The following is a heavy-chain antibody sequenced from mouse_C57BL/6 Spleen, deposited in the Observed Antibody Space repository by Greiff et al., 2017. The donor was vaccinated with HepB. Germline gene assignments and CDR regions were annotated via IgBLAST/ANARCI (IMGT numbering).Heavy chain of an antibody. D-gene: IGHD1-1*01. V-gene: IGHV5-6*02. Sequence: DVKLVESGGDLVKPGGSLKLSCAASGFTFSSYGMSWVRQTPDKRLEWVATISSGGSYTYYPDSVKGRFTISRDNAKNTLYLQMSSLKSEDTAMYYCARQGIYYGSSYEAYWGQGTTLTVSS. CDR3: ARQGIYYGSSYEAY. CDR1: GFTFSSYG. CDR2: ISSGGSYT. J-gene: IGHJ2*01.